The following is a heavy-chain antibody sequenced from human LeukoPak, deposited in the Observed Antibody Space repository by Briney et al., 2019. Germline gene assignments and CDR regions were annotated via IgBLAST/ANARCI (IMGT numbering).Heavy chain of an antibody. D-gene: IGHD2-21*02. Sequence: ASVKVSCKASGYTFTSDYMHWVRQAPGQGLEWMGIINPSGGSTSYAQKLQGRVTMTTDTSTSTAYMELRSLRSDDTAVYYCARRSHCGGDCIFDYWGQGTLVTVSS. CDR3: ARRSHCGGDCIFDY. CDR2: INPSGGST. J-gene: IGHJ4*02. CDR1: GYTFTSDY. V-gene: IGHV1-46*01.